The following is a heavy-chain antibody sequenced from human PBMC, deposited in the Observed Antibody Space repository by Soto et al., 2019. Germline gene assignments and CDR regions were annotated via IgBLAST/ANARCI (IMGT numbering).Heavy chain of an antibody. J-gene: IGHJ4*02. CDR3: AKVWPDIVVVVAATAVDQFDY. D-gene: IGHD2-15*01. Sequence: PGGSLRLSCAASGFTFSSYARSWVRQAPGKGLEWVSAISGSGGSTYYADYVKGRFTISRDNSKNTLYLQMNSLRAEDTAVYYCAKVWPDIVVVVAATAVDQFDYWGQGTLVTVSS. V-gene: IGHV3-23*01. CDR2: ISGSGGST. CDR1: GFTFSSYA.